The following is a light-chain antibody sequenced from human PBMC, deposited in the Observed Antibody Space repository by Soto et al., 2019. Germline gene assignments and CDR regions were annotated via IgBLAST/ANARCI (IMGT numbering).Light chain of an antibody. V-gene: IGLV2-14*03. CDR1: SSDVGGYNY. CDR2: DVN. CDR3: SSYTSSSSTLVV. Sequence: QSALTQPASVSGSPGQSITISCTGTSSDVGGYNYVSWYQQHPGKAPKLMIYDVNVRPSGVSNRFSGSKSGNTASLTISGLQAEDEADYYCSSYTSSSSTLVVFGGGTKVTVL. J-gene: IGLJ2*01.